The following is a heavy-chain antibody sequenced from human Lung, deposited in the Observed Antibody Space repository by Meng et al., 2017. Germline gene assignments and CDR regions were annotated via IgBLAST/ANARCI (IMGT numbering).Heavy chain of an antibody. CDR1: GGSITSSTW. Sequence: QVQRAESGPGLVKPSGTLSLTCAVSGGSITSSTWWSWVRQTPGKGLEWFGEIFHSGSTNYNPPLESRVTISVDKSKNQFSLKVYSVTAADTATYYCARFDISSSGRGDYWGQGILVTVSS. D-gene: IGHD1-26*01. J-gene: IGHJ4*02. V-gene: IGHV4-4*02. CDR2: IFHSGST. CDR3: ARFDISSSGRGDY.